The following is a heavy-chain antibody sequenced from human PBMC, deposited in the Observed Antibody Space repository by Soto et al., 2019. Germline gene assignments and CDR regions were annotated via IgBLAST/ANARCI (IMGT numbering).Heavy chain of an antibody. J-gene: IGHJ4*02. CDR2: INHSGST. Sequence: PSETLSLTCAVYGGSFSGYYWSWIRQPPGKGLERIGEINHSGSTNYNPSLKSRVTISVDTSKNQFSLKLSSVTAADTAVYYCARLNSSGWYYFDYWGQGTLVTVSS. D-gene: IGHD6-19*01. CDR1: GGSFSGYY. CDR3: ARLNSSGWYYFDY. V-gene: IGHV4-34*01.